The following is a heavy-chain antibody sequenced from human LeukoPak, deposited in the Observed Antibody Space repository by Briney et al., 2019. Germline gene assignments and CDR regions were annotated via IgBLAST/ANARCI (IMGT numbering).Heavy chain of an antibody. CDR2: IYSGGST. CDR3: ARVSSSWPYYYYYMDV. CDR1: GFTVSSNY. J-gene: IGHJ6*03. D-gene: IGHD6-13*01. Sequence: EPGGSLRLSCAASGFTVSSNYMSWVRQAPGKGLGWVSVIYSGGSTYYADSVKGRFTISRDNSKNTLYLQMNSLRAEDTAVYYCARVSSSWPYYYYYMDVWGKGTTVAVSS. V-gene: IGHV3-53*01.